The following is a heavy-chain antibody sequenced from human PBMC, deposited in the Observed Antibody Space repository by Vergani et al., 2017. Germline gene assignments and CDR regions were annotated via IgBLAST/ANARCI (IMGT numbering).Heavy chain of an antibody. CDR2: IIPIFGTA. CDR1: GGTFSSYA. D-gene: IGHD5-18*01. CDR3: SRHQGINDSRPPNGFDP. V-gene: IGHV1-69*13. J-gene: IGHJ5*02. Sequence: QVQLVQSGAEVKKPGSSVKVSCKASGGTFSSYAISWVRQAPGQGLEWMGRIIPIFGTANYAQKFQGRVTITADESTSTAYMELSSLRSEDTAVYYCSRHQGINDSRPPNGFDPWGQGTLVTVSS.